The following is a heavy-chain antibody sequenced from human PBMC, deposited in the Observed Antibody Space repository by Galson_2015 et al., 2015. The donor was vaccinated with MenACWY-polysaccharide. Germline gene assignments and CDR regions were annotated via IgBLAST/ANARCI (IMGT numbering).Heavy chain of an antibody. V-gene: IGHV3-33*05. Sequence: SLRLSCAASGFNFRGSGMHWVRQAPGKGLEWVAVIQYDGSIKVYADSVKGRFTISRDNSKNTLFLEMNSLRAEDTAVYFCAREGSRIVFHAFDIWGQGTMV. CDR3: AREGSRIVFHAFDI. J-gene: IGHJ3*02. CDR1: GFNFRGSG. CDR2: IQYDGSIK. D-gene: IGHD6-13*01.